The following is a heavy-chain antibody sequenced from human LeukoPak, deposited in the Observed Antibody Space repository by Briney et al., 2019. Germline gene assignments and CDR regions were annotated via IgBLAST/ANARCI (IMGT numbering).Heavy chain of an antibody. V-gene: IGHV4-59*01. CDR3: ARVAIGVDY. Sequence: SETLSLTCTVSGGSISSYYWSWIRQPPGKGPEWIGYIYYSGSTNYNPSLKSRVTISVDTSKNQFSLKLSSVTAADTAVYYCARVAIGVDYWGQGTLVTVSS. CDR2: IYYSGST. CDR1: GGSISSYY. D-gene: IGHD3-22*01. J-gene: IGHJ4*02.